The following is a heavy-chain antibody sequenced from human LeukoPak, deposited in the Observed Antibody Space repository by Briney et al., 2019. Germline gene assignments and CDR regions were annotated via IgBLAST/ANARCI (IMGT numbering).Heavy chain of an antibody. D-gene: IGHD3-3*01. Sequence: GGSLRLSCAASGFTFDDYGMSWVRQAPGKGLEWVSGINWNGGSTGYADSVKGRFTISRDSAKNSLYLQMNSLRAEDTALYHCARDREEWLSWFDPWGQGTLVTVSS. J-gene: IGHJ5*02. CDR2: INWNGGST. CDR3: ARDREEWLSWFDP. V-gene: IGHV3-20*01. CDR1: GFTFDDYG.